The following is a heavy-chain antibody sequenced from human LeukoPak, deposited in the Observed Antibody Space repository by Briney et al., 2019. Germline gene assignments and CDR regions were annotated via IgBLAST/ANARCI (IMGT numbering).Heavy chain of an antibody. J-gene: IGHJ4*02. Sequence: SVKVSCKASGGTFSSYTISWVRQAPGQGLEWMGRIIPILGIANYAQKFQGRVTITTDESTSTAYMELSSLRSEDTAVYYCASQYYYDSSGYYYLAYWGQGTLVTVSS. CDR3: ASQYYYDSSGYYYLAY. CDR2: IIPILGIA. V-gene: IGHV1-69*02. D-gene: IGHD3-22*01. CDR1: GGTFSSYT.